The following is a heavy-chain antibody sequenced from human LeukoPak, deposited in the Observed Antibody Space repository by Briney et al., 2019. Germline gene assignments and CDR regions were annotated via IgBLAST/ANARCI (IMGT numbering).Heavy chain of an antibody. CDR3: AKEDYYGSGSLHYYYYYMDV. D-gene: IGHD3-10*01. Sequence: AGGSLRLSCAASGFTFDDYAMHWVRQAPGKGLEWVSLISGDGGSTYYADSVKGRFTISRDNSKNSLYLQMNSLRTEDTALYYCAKEDYYGSGSLHYYYYYMDVWGKGTTVTVSS. CDR1: GFTFDDYA. V-gene: IGHV3-43*02. J-gene: IGHJ6*03. CDR2: ISGDGGST.